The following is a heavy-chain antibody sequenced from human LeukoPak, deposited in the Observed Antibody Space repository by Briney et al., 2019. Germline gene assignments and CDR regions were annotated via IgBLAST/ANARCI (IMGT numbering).Heavy chain of an antibody. V-gene: IGHV3-43*02. CDR2: ISGDGGST. D-gene: IGHD6-13*01. J-gene: IGHJ5*02. CDR3: ARGIAAAGTARGWFDP. CDR1: GFTFDDYA. Sequence: GGSLRLSCAASGFTFDDYAMHWVRQAPGKGLEWVSLISGDGGSTYYADSMKGRFTISRDNSKNSLYLQMNSLRTEDTALYYCARGIAAAGTARGWFDPWGQGTLVTVSS.